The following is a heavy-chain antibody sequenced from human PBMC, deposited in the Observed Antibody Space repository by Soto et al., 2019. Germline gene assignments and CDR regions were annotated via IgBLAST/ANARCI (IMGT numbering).Heavy chain of an antibody. CDR3: ARSLAAAVPMSDY. Sequence: SETLSLTCTVSGGSISSYYWSWIRQPPGKGLEWIGYIYYSGSTNYNPSLKSRVTISVDTSKNQFSLKLSSVTAADTAVYYCARSLAAAVPMSDYWGQGTLVTVSS. D-gene: IGHD6-13*01. CDR2: IYYSGST. CDR1: GGSISSYY. V-gene: IGHV4-59*01. J-gene: IGHJ4*02.